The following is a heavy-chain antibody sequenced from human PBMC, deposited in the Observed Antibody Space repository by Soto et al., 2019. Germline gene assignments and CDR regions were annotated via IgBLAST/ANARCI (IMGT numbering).Heavy chain of an antibody. Sequence: SGGSLRLSCAASGFTFSSYAMSWVRQAPGKGLEWVSAISGSGGSTYYADSVKGRFTISRDNSKNTLYLQMNSLRAEDTAVYYCAKAKRRSGYCSGGSCRYYYYYYMDVWGKGTTVTVSS. D-gene: IGHD2-15*01. J-gene: IGHJ6*03. CDR1: GFTFSSYA. CDR3: AKAKRRSGYCSGGSCRYYYYYYMDV. CDR2: ISGSGGST. V-gene: IGHV3-23*01.